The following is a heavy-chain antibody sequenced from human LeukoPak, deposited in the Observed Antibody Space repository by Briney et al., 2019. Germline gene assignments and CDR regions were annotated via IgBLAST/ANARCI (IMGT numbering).Heavy chain of an antibody. V-gene: IGHV4-59*01. J-gene: IGHJ6*03. CDR2: IYYSGST. D-gene: IGHD3-22*01. CDR1: GGSISSYY. Sequence: KTSETLSLTCTVSGGSISSYYWSWIRQPPGKGLEWIGNIYYSGSTNYNPSLKSRVTISVDTSKNQFSLKLSSVTAADTAVYYCTRGSIAYHYMDVWGKGTTVTISS. CDR3: TRGSIAYHYMDV.